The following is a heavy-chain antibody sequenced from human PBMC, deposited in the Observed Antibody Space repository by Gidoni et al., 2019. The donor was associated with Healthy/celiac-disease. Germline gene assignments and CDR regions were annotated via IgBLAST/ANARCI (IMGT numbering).Heavy chain of an antibody. CDR2: ISSSSSYI. CDR1: GFTFSSYS. CDR3: ARDASDDY. Sequence: EVQLVESGGGLVKPGGYLRLSCASSGFTFSSYSMTWVRQAPGKGLEWVSSISSSSSYIYYAASVKGRFTISRDNAKNALYLQMNSLRAEDTAVYYCARDASDDYWGQGTLVTVSS. J-gene: IGHJ4*02. V-gene: IGHV3-21*01.